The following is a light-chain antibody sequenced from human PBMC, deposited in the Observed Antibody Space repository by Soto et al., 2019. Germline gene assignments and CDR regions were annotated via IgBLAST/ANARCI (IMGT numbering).Light chain of an antibody. CDR2: RAS. V-gene: IGKV3-15*01. CDR3: QHYNNWPPCT. Sequence: EIVMTQSPAILSVSPGERATLSCRASQSVSNNLAWYQQKPGQPPRLLIYRASTRATGVPARFSGSGSGTDFTLTISGLQSEDFAVYYCQHYNNWPPCTFGQGTKVEIK. J-gene: IGKJ1*01. CDR1: QSVSNN.